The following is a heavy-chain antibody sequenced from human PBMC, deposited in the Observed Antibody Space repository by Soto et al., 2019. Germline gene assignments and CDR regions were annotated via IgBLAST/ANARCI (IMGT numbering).Heavy chain of an antibody. CDR2: IYPSDSYT. J-gene: IGHJ4*02. Sequence: XESLKIFCKGSGYSFTSYWIIWVRQMPGKGMDWMGSIYPSDSYTNYSPSFQGHVTISADKSISTDYLQWSSLKASDTAMYYCARLMRTSLRRPFDNWGPGTLVTVST. D-gene: IGHD2-2*01. CDR3: ARLMRTSLRRPFDN. CDR1: GYSFTSYW. V-gene: IGHV5-10-1*01.